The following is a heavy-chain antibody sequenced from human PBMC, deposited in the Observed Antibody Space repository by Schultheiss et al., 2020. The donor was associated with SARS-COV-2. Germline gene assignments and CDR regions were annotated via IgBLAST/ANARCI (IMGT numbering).Heavy chain of an antibody. J-gene: IGHJ5*02. CDR2: IIPIFGTA. Sequence: SVKVSCKPSGGSFSSHSISWVRQAPGQGLEWMGGIIPIFGTANYAQKFQGRVTITADESTSTAYMELSSLRSEDTAVYYCASTSPILRYFDSPNWFDPWGQGTLVTVSS. D-gene: IGHD3-9*01. CDR1: GGSFSSHS. V-gene: IGHV1-69*13. CDR3: ASTSPILRYFDSPNWFDP.